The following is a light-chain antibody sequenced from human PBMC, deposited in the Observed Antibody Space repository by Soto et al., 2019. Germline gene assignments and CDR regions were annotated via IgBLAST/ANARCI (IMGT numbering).Light chain of an antibody. CDR2: EVS. CDR1: SSDVGGYNY. Sequence: QSALTQPPSASGSPGQSVTISCTGTSSDVGGYNYVSWYQQHPGKAPKLMIYEVSKRPSGVPDRFSGSKSGNTASLTVSGLQADDEADYYCTSYAGSNNFVVFGVGTQLTVL. CDR3: TSYAGSNNFVV. V-gene: IGLV2-8*01. J-gene: IGLJ2*01.